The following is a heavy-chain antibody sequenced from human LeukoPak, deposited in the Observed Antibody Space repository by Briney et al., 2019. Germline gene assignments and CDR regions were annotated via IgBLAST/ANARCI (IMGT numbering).Heavy chain of an antibody. CDR3: AREGYYDFWSGPPSWFDP. J-gene: IGHJ5*02. Sequence: SETLSLTCTVSGGSISSTTYYWGWIRQPPGKGLEWIGNIYYSGSTYYNPSLKSRVTISVDTSKNQFSLKLSSVTAADTAVYYCAREGYYDFWSGPPSWFDPWGQGTLVTVSS. V-gene: IGHV4-39*07. D-gene: IGHD3-3*01. CDR1: GGSISSTTYY. CDR2: IYYSGST.